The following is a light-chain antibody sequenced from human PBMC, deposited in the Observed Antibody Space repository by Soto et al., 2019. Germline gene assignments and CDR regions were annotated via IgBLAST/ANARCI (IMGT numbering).Light chain of an antibody. J-gene: IGKJ3*01. CDR1: QSVNSN. Sequence: EIVMTQSPVTLSVSPGERATLSCRASQSVNSNLAWYQQKPGQAARRLIYAASTGATGIQVRFSGSGSGSDFTLTISSLQSEDFAVYYCQQYNSWPLTFGPGTKVDIK. CDR2: AAS. CDR3: QQYNSWPLT. V-gene: IGKV3-15*01.